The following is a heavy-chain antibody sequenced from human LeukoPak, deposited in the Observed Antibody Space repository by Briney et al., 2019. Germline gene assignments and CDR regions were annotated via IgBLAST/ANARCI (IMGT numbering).Heavy chain of an antibody. J-gene: IGHJ5*02. CDR3: ARDSSGWYWFDP. Sequence: SETLSLTCAVYGGSFSGYYWSWIRQPPGKGLEWLGEINHSGSTNYNPTLKSRVPISVDTSNNQYSLKLSSVTAADTAVYYCARDSSGWYWFDPWGQGTLVTVSS. CDR1: GGSFSGYY. V-gene: IGHV4-34*01. D-gene: IGHD6-19*01. CDR2: INHSGST.